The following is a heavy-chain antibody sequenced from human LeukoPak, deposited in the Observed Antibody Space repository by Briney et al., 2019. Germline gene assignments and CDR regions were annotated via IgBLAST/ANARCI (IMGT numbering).Heavy chain of an antibody. Sequence: LGASLQISCKGSGSIFTSYWIGWVRQLPGKGLEWMGIIYPGDSDTRYSPSFQGQVTISADKSISTAYLRWSSLKASDTALYYCARHGGSWSPFFDYWGQGTLVTVSS. D-gene: IGHD6-13*01. J-gene: IGHJ4*02. CDR3: ARHGGSWSPFFDY. V-gene: IGHV5-51*01. CDR2: IYPGDSDT. CDR1: GSIFTSYW.